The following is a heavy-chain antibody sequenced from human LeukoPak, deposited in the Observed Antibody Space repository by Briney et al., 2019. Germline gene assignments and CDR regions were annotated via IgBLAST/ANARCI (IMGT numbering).Heavy chain of an antibody. Sequence: PGGSLRLSCAASGFTFSSYSMNWVRQAPGKGLEWVSSISSSSSYIYYADSVKGRLTISRDNAKNSLYLQMNSLRAEDTAVYYCARTDTIFGGENGDYWGQGTLVTVSS. J-gene: IGHJ4*02. D-gene: IGHD3-3*01. CDR2: ISSSSSYI. CDR3: ARTDTIFGGENGDY. V-gene: IGHV3-21*01. CDR1: GFTFSSYS.